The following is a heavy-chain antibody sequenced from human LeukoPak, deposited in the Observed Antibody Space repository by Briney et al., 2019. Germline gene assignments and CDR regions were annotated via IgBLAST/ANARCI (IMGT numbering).Heavy chain of an antibody. CDR3: ARHGAPRNYYGSGSYSMKYYFDY. D-gene: IGHD3-10*01. CDR2: INHSGST. V-gene: IGHV4-34*01. J-gene: IGHJ4*02. CDR1: GGSFSGYY. Sequence: SETLSLTCAVYGGSFSGYYWSWIRQPPGKGLEWIGEINHSGSTNYNPSLKSRVTISVDTSKNQFSLKLSSVTAADTAVYYCARHGAPRNYYGSGSYSMKYYFDYWGQGTLVTVSS.